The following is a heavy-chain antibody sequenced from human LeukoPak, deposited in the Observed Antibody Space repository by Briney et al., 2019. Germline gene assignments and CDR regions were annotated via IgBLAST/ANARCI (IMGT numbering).Heavy chain of an antibody. J-gene: IGHJ5*02. V-gene: IGHV1-69*13. CDR2: IIPIFGTA. Sequence: ASVTVSCKASGGAFISYAISWVRQAPGQGLEWMGGIIPIFGTANYAQKFQGRVTITADESTSTAYMELSSLRSEDTAVYYCARDIVVVPAAIPRSWFDPWGQGTLVTVSS. CDR1: GGAFISYA. CDR3: ARDIVVVPAAIPRSWFDP. D-gene: IGHD2-2*01.